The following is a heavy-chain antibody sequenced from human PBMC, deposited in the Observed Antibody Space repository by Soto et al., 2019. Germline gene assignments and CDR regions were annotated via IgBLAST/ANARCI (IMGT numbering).Heavy chain of an antibody. V-gene: IGHV1-8*01. Sequence: ASVKVSCKASGYTFTSYDINWVRQATGQGLEWMGWMNPNSGNTGYAQKFQSRVTMTRNTSIITAYMELSSLRSEDTAVYYCARGVNYPGGVQYYYYYYMDVWGKGTTVTVSS. CDR2: MNPNSGNT. CDR1: GYTFTSYD. D-gene: IGHD3-10*01. CDR3: ARGVNYPGGVQYYYYYYMDV. J-gene: IGHJ6*03.